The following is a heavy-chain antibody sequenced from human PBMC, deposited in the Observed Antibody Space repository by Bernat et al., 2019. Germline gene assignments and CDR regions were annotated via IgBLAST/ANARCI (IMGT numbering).Heavy chain of an antibody. CDR3: AKGRGCSSTSCYGPYDY. D-gene: IGHD2-2*01. CDR2: ISGSGGST. J-gene: IGHJ4*02. Sequence: EVQLLESGGGLVQPGGSLRLSCAASGFTFSSYAMSWVRQAPGKGLEWVSAISGSGGSTYYADSVKGRFTISRDNSENTLYLQMNSLRAEDTAVYYCAKGRGCSSTSCYGPYDYWGQGTLVTVSS. V-gene: IGHV3-23*01. CDR1: GFTFSSYA.